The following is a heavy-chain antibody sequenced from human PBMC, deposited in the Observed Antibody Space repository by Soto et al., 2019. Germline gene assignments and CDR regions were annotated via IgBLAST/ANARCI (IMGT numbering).Heavy chain of an antibody. J-gene: IGHJ6*02. CDR1: GFTFSSYA. CDR2: ISGSGGST. D-gene: IGHD6-19*01. Sequence: EVQVLESGGGLVQPGGSLRLSCAASGFTFSSYAMSWVRQAPGKGLECVSGISGSGGSTYYADSVKGRFTISRDNSKNTLYLQMNSLRAEDTAVYYCAKRAGSSSGLLYYYYYGMDVWGQGTTVTVSS. CDR3: AKRAGSSSGLLYYYYYGMDV. V-gene: IGHV3-23*01.